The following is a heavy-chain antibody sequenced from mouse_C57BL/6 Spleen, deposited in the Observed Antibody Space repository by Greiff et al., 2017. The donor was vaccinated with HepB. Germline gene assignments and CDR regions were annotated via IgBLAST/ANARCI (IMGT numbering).Heavy chain of an antibody. V-gene: IGHV3-1*01. CDR3: AREGDYDSFAY. Sequence: EVQLQESGPGMVKPSQSLSLTCTVTGYSITSGYDWHWIRHFPGNKLEWMGYISYSGSTNYNPSLKSRISITHDTSKNHFFLKLNSVTTEDTATYYCAREGDYDSFAYWGQGTLVTVSA. J-gene: IGHJ3*01. CDR1: GYSITSGYD. CDR2: ISYSGST. D-gene: IGHD2-4*01.